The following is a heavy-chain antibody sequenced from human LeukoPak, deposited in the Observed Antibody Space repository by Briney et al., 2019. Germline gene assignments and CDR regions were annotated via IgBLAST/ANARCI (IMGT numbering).Heavy chain of an antibody. CDR1: GFTFSSYG. D-gene: IGHD3-22*01. J-gene: IGHJ4*02. Sequence: GGSLRLSCAASGFTFSSYGMHWVRQAPGKGLEWVAVISYDGSNKYYADSVKGRFTISRDNSKNTLYLQMNSLRAEDTAVYYCAKSESRGHYYDSSGYSLFDYWGQGTLVTVSS. V-gene: IGHV3-30*18. CDR3: AKSESRGHYYDSSGYSLFDY. CDR2: ISYDGSNK.